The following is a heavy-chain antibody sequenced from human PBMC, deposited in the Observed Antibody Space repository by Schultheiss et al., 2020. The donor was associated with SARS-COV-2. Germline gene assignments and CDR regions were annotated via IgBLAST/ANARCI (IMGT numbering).Heavy chain of an antibody. CDR1: GFTFSSYA. V-gene: IGHV3-30-3*01. D-gene: IGHD4-23*01. Sequence: GGSLRLSCAASGFTFSSYAMHWVRQAPGKGLEWVAVISYDGSNKYYADSVKGRFTISRDNSKNTLYLQMNSLRAEDTAVYYCAKDPKMTTVVDFYFDYWGQGTLVTVSS. CDR2: ISYDGSNK. J-gene: IGHJ4*02. CDR3: AKDPKMTTVVDFYFDY.